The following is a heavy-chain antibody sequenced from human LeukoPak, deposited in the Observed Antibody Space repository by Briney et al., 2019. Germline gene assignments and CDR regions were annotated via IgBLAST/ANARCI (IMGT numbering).Heavy chain of an antibody. CDR1: GGSLRGYY. Sequence: SDPLSLTCAVYGGSLRGYYWSWIRQPPGKGLEWIGEINHSGSTNYNPSLKSRVTISVDTSKNQFSLKLSSVTAADTAVYYCARLRVGATDYFDYWGQGTLVTVSS. J-gene: IGHJ4*02. CDR2: INHSGST. V-gene: IGHV4-34*01. D-gene: IGHD1-26*01. CDR3: ARLRVGATDYFDY.